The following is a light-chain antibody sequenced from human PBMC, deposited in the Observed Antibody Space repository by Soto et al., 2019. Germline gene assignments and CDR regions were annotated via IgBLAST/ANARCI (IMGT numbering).Light chain of an antibody. Sequence: EIVMTQSPATLSVSPGERATLSCSASQSVSSSLAWYQQKPGQAPRLVIYGASTRATGFPARFSGSGSRTEVTLTISSLQSEDFAVYYCQQYNNWPPGTFGQGTKVEMK. CDR2: GAS. V-gene: IGKV3-15*01. CDR3: QQYNNWPPGT. CDR1: QSVSSS. J-gene: IGKJ1*01.